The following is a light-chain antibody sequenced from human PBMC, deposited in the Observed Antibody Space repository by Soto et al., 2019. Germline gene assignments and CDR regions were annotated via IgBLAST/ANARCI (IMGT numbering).Light chain of an antibody. Sequence: DIVMTQSPLSLPVTPGEPASISCRSSQSLLHSNGYNYLDWYLQKPGQSPQLLIYLGSNRASGVPDRCSGSGSGIDFTLKISRVEAEDVGVYYCMQALQTPRTFGQGTKLEIK. CDR1: QSLLHSNGYNY. V-gene: IGKV2-28*01. CDR3: MQALQTPRT. J-gene: IGKJ2*01. CDR2: LGS.